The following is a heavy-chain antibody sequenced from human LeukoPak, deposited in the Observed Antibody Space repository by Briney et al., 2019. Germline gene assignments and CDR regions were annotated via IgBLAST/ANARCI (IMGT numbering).Heavy chain of an antibody. V-gene: IGHV1-69*05. CDR2: TISIFGTA. J-gene: IGHJ5*02. CDR3: ARDVGGWFDP. D-gene: IGHD3-16*01. Sequence: SLKVSCKASGVTFSSYAISWVRQAPGQGLEWMGGTISIFGTANYAQKFQGRVTITTDESTSSAYRELSSLTSEDTAVYYCARDVGGWFDPWGQGTLVTVSS. CDR1: GVTFSSYA.